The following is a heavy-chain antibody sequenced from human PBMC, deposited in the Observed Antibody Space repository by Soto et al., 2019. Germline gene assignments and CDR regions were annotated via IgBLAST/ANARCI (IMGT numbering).Heavy chain of an antibody. J-gene: IGHJ5*02. Sequence: GASVKVSCKASGYTFTSYYMHWVRQAPGQGLEWMGIINPSGGSTSYAQKFQGRVTMTRDTSTSTAYMELSSLRSEDTAVYYCARADSYGWGSYYNEWFDPWGQGTLVTVSS. D-gene: IGHD3-10*01. CDR1: GYTFTSYY. CDR2: INPSGGST. V-gene: IGHV1-46*01. CDR3: ARADSYGWGSYYNEWFDP.